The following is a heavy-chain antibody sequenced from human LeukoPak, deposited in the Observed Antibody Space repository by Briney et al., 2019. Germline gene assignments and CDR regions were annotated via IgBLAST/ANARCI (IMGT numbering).Heavy chain of an antibody. CDR2: ISENGGII. CDR1: GFTFDDYA. J-gene: IGHJ5*02. V-gene: IGHV3-43*02. D-gene: IGHD5-24*01. Sequence: GGSLRLSCAASGFTFDDYAMHWVRQAPGKGLEWVSLISENGGIIYYADSLKGRFTISGDNSKNSLYLQMNSLRAEDTALYYCAKGLRRDGYNRFGWFDRWGQGTLVTVSS. CDR3: AKGLRRDGYNRFGWFDR.